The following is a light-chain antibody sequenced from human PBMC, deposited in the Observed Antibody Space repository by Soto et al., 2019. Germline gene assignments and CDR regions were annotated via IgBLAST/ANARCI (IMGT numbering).Light chain of an antibody. CDR1: QGISSY. CDR3: LQYYSYPRT. CDR2: AAS. V-gene: IGKV1-8*01. J-gene: IGKJ1*01. Sequence: AIRMTQSPSSLSASTGDRVTITCRASQGISSYLAWYQQKPGKAPKLLIYAASTLQSGVPSRFSGSGSGTDFTLTIICLQSEDFATYYCLQYYSYPRTFGQGTKVEIK.